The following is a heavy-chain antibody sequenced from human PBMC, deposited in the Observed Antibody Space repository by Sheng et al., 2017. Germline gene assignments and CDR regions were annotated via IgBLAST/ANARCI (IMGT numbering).Heavy chain of an antibody. V-gene: IGHV4-38-2*02. D-gene: IGHD6-19*01. CDR2: IYHSGST. J-gene: IGHJ4*02. CDR1: GYSISSGYY. Sequence: QVQLQESGPGLVKPSETLSLTCAVSGYSISSGYYWGWIRQPPGKGLEWIGSIYHSGSTYYNPSLKSRVTISVDTSKNQFSLKLSSVTAADTAVYYCAREIHPGKPIAVAGGYYFDYWGQGTLVTVSS. CDR3: AREIHPGKPIAVAGGYYFDY.